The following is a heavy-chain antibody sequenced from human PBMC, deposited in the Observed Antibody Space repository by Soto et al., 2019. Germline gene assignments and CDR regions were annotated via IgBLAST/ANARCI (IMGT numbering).Heavy chain of an antibody. CDR3: ANTLDDYSNYFDY. Sequence: PSETLSLTCTVSGGSISSSSYYWGWIRQPPGKGLEWIGSIYYSGSTYYNPSLKSRVTISVDTSKNQFSLKLGSVTAADTAVYYCANTLDDYSNYFDYWGQGTLVTVSS. CDR1: GGSISSSSYY. CDR2: IYYSGST. D-gene: IGHD4-4*01. J-gene: IGHJ4*02. V-gene: IGHV4-39*01.